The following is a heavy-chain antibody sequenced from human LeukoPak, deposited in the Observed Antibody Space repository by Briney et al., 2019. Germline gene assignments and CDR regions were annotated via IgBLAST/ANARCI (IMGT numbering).Heavy chain of an antibody. V-gene: IGHV3-64D*06. CDR3: VKYSSGWYDY. CDR2: ISDNGGST. D-gene: IGHD6-19*01. Sequence: GGSLRLSCSASGFTFSSYAIHWVRQAPGKGLEYVSAISDNGGSTYYADSAKGRFTISRDNSKNTLYLQMSSLRAEDTAVYYCVKYSSGWYDYWGQGTLVTVSS. CDR1: GFTFSSYA. J-gene: IGHJ4*02.